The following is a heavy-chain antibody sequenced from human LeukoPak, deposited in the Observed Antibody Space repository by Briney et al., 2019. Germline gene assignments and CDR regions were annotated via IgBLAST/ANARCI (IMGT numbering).Heavy chain of an antibody. CDR2: INPNSGGT. V-gene: IGHV1-2*04. CDR3: ARTYYYDSSGANDAFDI. Sequence: GASVNVSCKASGGTFSSYAISWVRQAPGQGLEWMGWINPNSGGTNYAQKFQGWVTMTRDTSITTAYMELRRLRSDDTAVYYCARTYYYDSSGANDAFDIWGQGTMVTVSS. D-gene: IGHD3-22*01. J-gene: IGHJ3*02. CDR1: GGTFSSYA.